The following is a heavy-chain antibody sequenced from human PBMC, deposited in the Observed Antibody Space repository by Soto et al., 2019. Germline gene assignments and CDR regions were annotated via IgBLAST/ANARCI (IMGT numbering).Heavy chain of an antibody. CDR3: ARRFYGMDV. J-gene: IGHJ6*02. CDR2: ISGSGGST. CDR1: GFTFSSYA. Sequence: GGSLRLSCAASGFTFSSYALSWVRQAPGKGLEWVSSISGSGGSTYYADSVKGRFTISRDSSTNILYLQMNSLRTEDTAVYYCARRFYGMDVWGLGTTVTVSS. V-gene: IGHV3-23*01.